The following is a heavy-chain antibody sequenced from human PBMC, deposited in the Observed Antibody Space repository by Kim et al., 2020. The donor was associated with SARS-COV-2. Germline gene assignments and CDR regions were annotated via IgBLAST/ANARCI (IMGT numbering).Heavy chain of an antibody. V-gene: IGHV3-73*01. J-gene: IGHJ3*02. CDR2: IRSKANSYAT. CDR3: TRVPPYSNSWWDAFDI. D-gene: IGHD6-13*01. Sequence: GSLRLSCAASGFIFSDSAMYWVRQASGKGLQWVGRIRSKANSYATAYDVSVKGRFIISRDDSKNTAYLQMNSLKTEDTAIYYCTRVPPYSNSWWDAFDIWGQGTMVTVSS. CDR1: GFIFSDSA.